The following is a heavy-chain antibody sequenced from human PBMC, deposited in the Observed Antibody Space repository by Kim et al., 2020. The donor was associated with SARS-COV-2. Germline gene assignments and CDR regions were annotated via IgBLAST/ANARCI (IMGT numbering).Heavy chain of an antibody. Sequence: GGSLRLSCAASGFTFSSYGMHWVRQAPGKGLEWVAVISYDGSNKYYADSVKGRFTISRDNSKNTLYLQMNSLRAEDTAVYYCATEVVGATRGGYYYYGMDVWGQGTTVTVSS. V-gene: IGHV3-30*03. CDR2: ISYDGSNK. CDR3: ATEVVGATRGGYYYYGMDV. D-gene: IGHD1-26*01. J-gene: IGHJ6*02. CDR1: GFTFSSYG.